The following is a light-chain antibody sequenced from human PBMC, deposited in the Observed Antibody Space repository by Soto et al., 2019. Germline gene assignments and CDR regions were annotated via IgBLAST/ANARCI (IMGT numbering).Light chain of an antibody. CDR1: QTISSW. J-gene: IGKJ4*01. CDR3: QQVKTYPRT. V-gene: IGKV1-5*01. Sequence: DIQMTQSPSTLSASVGDRVTITCRASQTISSWLAWYQQKPGKAPKLLIYEESTLHSGVPSRFSGRKSGTQFTLTIDSLQPEDFATYYCQQVKTYPRTFGGGTKVDIK. CDR2: EES.